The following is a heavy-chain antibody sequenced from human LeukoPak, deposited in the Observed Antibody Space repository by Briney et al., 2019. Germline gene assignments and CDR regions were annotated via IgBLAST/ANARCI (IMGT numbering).Heavy chain of an antibody. D-gene: IGHD4-17*01. CDR1: GFTFSDHC. CDR2: TRNKANSYTT. J-gene: IGHJ4*02. Sequence: PGGSLRLSCAASGFTFSDHCMDWVRQAPGKGLEWVGRTRNKANSYTTEYAASVKGRFTISRDDSKNSLYLQMNSLKTEDTAVYYCARGRVTTLYYFDYWGQGTLVTVSS. V-gene: IGHV3-72*01. CDR3: ARGRVTTLYYFDY.